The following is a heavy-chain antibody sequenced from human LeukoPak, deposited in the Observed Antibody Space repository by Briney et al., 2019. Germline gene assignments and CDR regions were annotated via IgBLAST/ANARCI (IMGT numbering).Heavy chain of an antibody. CDR2: ISGSGGST. CDR1: GFTFSSYA. V-gene: IGHV3-23*01. J-gene: IGHJ4*02. CDR3: AKDSNAYCSSTSCYGPHFDY. D-gene: IGHD2-2*01. Sequence: GGSLRLPCAASGFTFSSYAMSWVRQAPGKGLEWVSAISGSGGSTYYADSVKGRFTISRDNSKNTLYLQMNSLRAEDTAVYYCAKDSNAYCSSTSCYGPHFDYWGQGTLVTVSS.